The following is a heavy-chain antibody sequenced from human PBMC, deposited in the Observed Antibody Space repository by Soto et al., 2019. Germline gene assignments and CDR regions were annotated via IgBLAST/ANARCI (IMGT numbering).Heavy chain of an antibody. Sequence: QVHLVQSGAEVGKPGASVKVSCKGSGYTFTSYGLAWVRQAPGQGLEWMGWISAHNDNTNYAQKVPGRVTVTRDTSTSTAYMELRNLRSEDTAVYYCARGRYGDYWGQGALVTVSS. CDR1: GYTFTSYG. CDR3: ARGRYGDY. D-gene: IGHD1-1*01. V-gene: IGHV1-18*01. CDR2: ISAHNDNT. J-gene: IGHJ4*02.